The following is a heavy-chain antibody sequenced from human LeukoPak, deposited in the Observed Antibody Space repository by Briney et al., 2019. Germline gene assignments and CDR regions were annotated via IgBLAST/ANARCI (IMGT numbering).Heavy chain of an antibody. J-gene: IGHJ4*02. CDR3: ARGSAAAGTRAFDY. CDR1: GFTFSSYG. CDR2: IWYDGSNK. V-gene: IGHV3-33*01. Sequence: GGSLRLSCAASGFTFSSYGMHWVRQAPGKGLEWVAVIWYDGSNKYYADSVKGRFTISRDNSKNTLYLQMNSLRAEDTAVYYCARGSAAAGTRAFDYWGQGTLVTVSS. D-gene: IGHD6-13*01.